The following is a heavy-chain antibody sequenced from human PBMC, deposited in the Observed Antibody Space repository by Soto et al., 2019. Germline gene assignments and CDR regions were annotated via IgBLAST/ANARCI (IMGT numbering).Heavy chain of an antibody. V-gene: IGHV5-51*01. J-gene: IGHJ3*02. D-gene: IGHD6-19*01. CDR1: GYRFINYW. CDR3: ARGVVVAGTTNGFDI. Sequence: GESLKISCKGSGYRFINYWIGWVRQKPGKGLEWRGIMYPGDSDTIYSPPFQGQVTISVDKSTNTAYLQWSSLKVSDTAMYYCARGVVVAGTTNGFDIWGQGTMVTVSS. CDR2: MYPGDSDT.